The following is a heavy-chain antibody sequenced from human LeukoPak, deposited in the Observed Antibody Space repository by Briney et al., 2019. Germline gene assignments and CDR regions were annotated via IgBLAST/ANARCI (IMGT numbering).Heavy chain of an antibody. CDR3: AREGFDY. Sequence: ASVKVSCKASGYTFTNYDINWVRQATGQGLEWMGYMNPNSGNAAYAQKFQGRVPITTDASISTAYMELSGLRSEDTALYYCAREGFDYWGQGTLVTVSS. V-gene: IGHV1-8*03. J-gene: IGHJ4*02. CDR2: MNPNSGNA. CDR1: GYTFTNYD.